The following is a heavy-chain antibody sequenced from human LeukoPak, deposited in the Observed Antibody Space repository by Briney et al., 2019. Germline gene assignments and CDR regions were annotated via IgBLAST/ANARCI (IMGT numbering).Heavy chain of an antibody. Sequence: GGSLRLSCAASGFTFSGSAMHWVRQASGKGLEWVGRIRSKANSYATAYAASVKGRFTISRDDSKNTAYLQMNSLKTEDTAVYYCTRLERDCSGGSCYFDYYYYGMDVWGQGTTATASS. CDR2: IRSKANSYAT. J-gene: IGHJ6*02. CDR3: TRLERDCSGGSCYFDYYYYGMDV. D-gene: IGHD2-15*01. V-gene: IGHV3-73*01. CDR1: GFTFSGSA.